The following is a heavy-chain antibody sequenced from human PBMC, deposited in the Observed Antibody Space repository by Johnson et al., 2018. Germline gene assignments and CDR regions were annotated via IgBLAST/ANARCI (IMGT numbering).Heavy chain of an antibody. CDR3: ARGPDGVNWGNYYGMDV. CDR1: GFTFSSYD. V-gene: IGHV3-13*01. CDR2: IGTAGDT. J-gene: IGHJ6*02. Sequence: VQLVESGGGLVQPGGSXRLSCAASGFTFSSYDMHWVRQATGKGLEWVSAIGTAGDTYYPGSVKGRFTISRENAKNSLYLQMNSLRAGDTAVYYCARGPDGVNWGNYYGMDVWGQGTTVTVSS. D-gene: IGHD7-27*01.